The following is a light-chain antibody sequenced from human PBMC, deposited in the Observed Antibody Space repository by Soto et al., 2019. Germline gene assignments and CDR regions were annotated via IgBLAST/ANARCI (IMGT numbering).Light chain of an antibody. J-gene: IGKJ1*01. Sequence: ASEMAHSPSSLSASLGERVTLSCRASQVVQNALGWHQQKPRKPPKVLIYGASKLHSGLPPRFSGSGSGTDFTLAISSLQPEDSANYYCQQDNKYPWTFGQGTKVDIK. CDR3: QQDNKYPWT. V-gene: IGKV1-6*01. CDR1: QVVQNA. CDR2: GAS.